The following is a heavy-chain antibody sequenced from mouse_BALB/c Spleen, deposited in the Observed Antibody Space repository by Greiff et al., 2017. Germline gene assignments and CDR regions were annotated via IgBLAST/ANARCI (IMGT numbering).Heavy chain of an antibody. CDR2: ISSGGSYT. J-gene: IGHJ4*01. D-gene: IGHD1-2*01. CDR1: GFTFSSYG. CDR3: ARHAITTATAMDY. V-gene: IGHV5-6*01. Sequence: EVQGVESGGDLVKPGGSLKLSCAASGFTFSSYGMSWVRQTPDKRLEWVATISSGGSYTYYPDSVKGRFTISRDNAKNTLYLQMSSLKSEDTAMYYCARHAITTATAMDYWGQGTSVTVSS.